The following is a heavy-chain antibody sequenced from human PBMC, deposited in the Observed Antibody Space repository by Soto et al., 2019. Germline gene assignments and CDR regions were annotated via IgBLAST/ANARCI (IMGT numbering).Heavy chain of an antibody. D-gene: IGHD6-19*01. CDR2: ISNYNGDT. CDR3: ARGDSTGSPTGWFDP. Sequence: EASVKVSCKXSGYTFTRYSINWVRQAPGQGLEWVGWISNYNGDTKYAQKFQGRVTLTTDTSTTTTYMDLRSLTSDDTAVYFCARGDSTGSPTGWFDPWGQGTLVTVSS. V-gene: IGHV1-18*04. CDR1: GYTFTRYS. J-gene: IGHJ5*02.